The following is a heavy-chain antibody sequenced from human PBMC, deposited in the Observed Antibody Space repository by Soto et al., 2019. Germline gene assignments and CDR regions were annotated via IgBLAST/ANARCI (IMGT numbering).Heavy chain of an antibody. CDR3: GRAVSEQWLARQDAFYI. Sequence: EVQLVESGGGLVLPGGSLRLSCAASGFTFGTYWMSWVRQAPGKGLEWVANIKDDGSEKYYVDSVKGRFSISRDNARKALFLQLDGLRAEDTAVYYCGRAVSEQWLARQDAFYIWGQGTIVTGS. CDR1: GFTFGTYW. J-gene: IGHJ3*02. V-gene: IGHV3-7*05. D-gene: IGHD6-19*01. CDR2: IKDDGSEK.